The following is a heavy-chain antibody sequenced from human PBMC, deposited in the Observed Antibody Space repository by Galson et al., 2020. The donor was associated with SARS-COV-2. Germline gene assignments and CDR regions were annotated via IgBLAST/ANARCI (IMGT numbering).Heavy chain of an antibody. V-gene: IGHV1-2*06. Sequence: ASVKVSCKASGYTFTGYYMRWVRQAPGQGLEWMGRINPSSGGTNYAQKFQGRVTMTRDTSISTAYMELSRLRSDDTAVYYCARVDYYASSDRPDYWGQGTLVTVSS. J-gene: IGHJ4*02. CDR3: ARVDYYASSDRPDY. CDR2: INPSSGGT. CDR1: GYTFTGYY. D-gene: IGHD3-22*01.